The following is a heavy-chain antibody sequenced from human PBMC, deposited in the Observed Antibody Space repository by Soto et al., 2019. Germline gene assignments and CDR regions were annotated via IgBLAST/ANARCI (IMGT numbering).Heavy chain of an antibody. CDR2: IIPIFGTA. J-gene: IGHJ5*02. Sequence: PSVKVSCKASGGTFSSYAISWVRQAPGQGLEWMGGIIPIFGTANYAQKFQGRVTITADESTSTAYMELSSLRSEDTAVYYCAIGMATKKSPSWFDPWGQGTLVTVSS. CDR3: AIGMATKKSPSWFDP. D-gene: IGHD5-12*01. CDR1: GGTFSSYA. V-gene: IGHV1-69*13.